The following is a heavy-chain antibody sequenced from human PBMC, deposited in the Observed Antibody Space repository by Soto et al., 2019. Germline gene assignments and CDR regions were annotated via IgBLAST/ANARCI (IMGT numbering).Heavy chain of an antibody. V-gene: IGHV1-18*01. CDR2: ISAYNGNT. Sequence: QVQLVQSGAEVKKPGASVKVYCKASGYTFSSYGISWVRQAPGQGLEWMGWISAYNGNTNYAQKLQGRVIMTTDTSTITAYMELRSLRSDDTAVYYCARETPADYYYYYMDVWGKGTTVTVSS. J-gene: IGHJ6*03. CDR1: GYTFSSYG. CDR3: ARETPADYYYYYMDV.